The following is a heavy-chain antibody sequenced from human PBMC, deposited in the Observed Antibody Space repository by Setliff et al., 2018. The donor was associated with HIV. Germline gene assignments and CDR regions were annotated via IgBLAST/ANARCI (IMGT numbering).Heavy chain of an antibody. CDR3: ARGRMGYYGSGSYLP. CDR2: IDHSGST. V-gene: IGHV4-34*01. Sequence: SETLSLTCAVYGGSFNDYYWTWIRQPPGKGLEWIGEIDHSGSTKYHASLKSRVTISIDTSRKNFSLKLSSVTAADTAVYYCARGRMGYYGSGSYLPWGQGMLVTVSS. D-gene: IGHD3-10*01. CDR1: GGSFNDYY. J-gene: IGHJ5*02.